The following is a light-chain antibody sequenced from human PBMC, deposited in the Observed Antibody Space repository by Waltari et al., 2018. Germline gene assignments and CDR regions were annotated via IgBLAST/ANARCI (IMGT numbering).Light chain of an antibody. CDR1: NVGNKD. V-gene: IGLV3-1*01. CDR3: QAWDSKSAI. Sequence: SYELTQPPSVSVAPGQTATLTCSGRNVGNKDVYWYQQKSGLSPVLVMYEDSLRPSGIPERFSGSNSANTATLTISGTQVMDEADYYCQAWDSKSAIFGGGTRLTVL. CDR2: EDS. J-gene: IGLJ2*01.